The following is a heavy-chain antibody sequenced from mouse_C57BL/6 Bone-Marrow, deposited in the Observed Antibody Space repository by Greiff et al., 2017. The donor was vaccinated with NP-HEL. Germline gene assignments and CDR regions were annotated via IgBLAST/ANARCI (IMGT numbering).Heavy chain of an antibody. CDR2: ISDGGSYT. D-gene: IGHD1-1*01. CDR1: GFTFSSYA. V-gene: IGHV5-4*01. Sequence: EVKLMESGGGLVKPGGSLKLSCAASGFTFSSYAMSWVRQTPEKRLEWVATISDGGSYTYYPDNVKGRFTISRDNAKNNLYLQMSHLKSEDTAMYYCARDPFITTVVAGDYYFDYWGQGTTLTVSS. CDR3: ARDPFITTVVAGDYYFDY. J-gene: IGHJ2*01.